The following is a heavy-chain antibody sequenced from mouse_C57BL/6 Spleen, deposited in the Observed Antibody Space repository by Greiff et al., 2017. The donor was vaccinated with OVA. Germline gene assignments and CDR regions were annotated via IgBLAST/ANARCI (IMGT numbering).Heavy chain of an antibody. D-gene: IGHD1-1*01. CDR2: IHPNSGST. Sequence: VQLQQPGAELVKPGASVKLSCKASGYTFTSYWMHWVKQRPGQGLEWIGMIHPNSGSTNYNEKFKSKATLTVDKSSSTAYMQLSSLTSEDSAVYYCARGGGGSSSFDYWGQGTTLTVSS. CDR3: ARGGGGSSSFDY. V-gene: IGHV1-64*01. CDR1: GYTFTSYW. J-gene: IGHJ2*01.